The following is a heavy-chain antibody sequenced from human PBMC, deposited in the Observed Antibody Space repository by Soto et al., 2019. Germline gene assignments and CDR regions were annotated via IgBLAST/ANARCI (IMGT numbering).Heavy chain of an antibody. V-gene: IGHV4-39*01. J-gene: IGHJ4*02. CDR1: GGSISSSSYY. D-gene: IGHD2-15*01. CDR2: IYYSGST. Sequence: SETLSLTCTVSGGSISSSSYYWGWIRQPPGKGLEWIGSIYYSGSTYYNPSLKSRVTISVDTSKNQFSLKLSSVTAADTAVYYCARHDTYCSGGSCYGPHFGYWGQGTLVTVSS. CDR3: ARHDTYCSGGSCYGPHFGY.